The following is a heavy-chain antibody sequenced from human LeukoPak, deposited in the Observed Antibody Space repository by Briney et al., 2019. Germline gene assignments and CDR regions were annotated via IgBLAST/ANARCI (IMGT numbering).Heavy chain of an antibody. CDR2: IIPIFGTA. J-gene: IGHJ4*02. Sequence: ASVKVSCKASGGTFSSYAISWVGQAPGQWLEWMGRIIPIFGTANYAQKFQGRVTITTDESTSTAYMELRSLRSDDTAVYYCASDLWGVGPSLVGYYFDHWGQGTLLTVSS. CDR3: ASDLWGVGPSLVGYYFDH. CDR1: GGTFSSYA. V-gene: IGHV1-69*05. D-gene: IGHD1-26*01.